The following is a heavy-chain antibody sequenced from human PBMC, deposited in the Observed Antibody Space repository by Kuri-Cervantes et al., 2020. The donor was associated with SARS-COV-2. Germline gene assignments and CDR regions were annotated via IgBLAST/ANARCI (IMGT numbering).Heavy chain of an antibody. CDR3: AREGAAPNDAFDI. V-gene: IGHV3-48*01. D-gene: IGHD3-16*01. CDR1: GFIFSSHS. Sequence: GGSLRLSCAASGFIFSSHSMNWVRQAPGKGLEWVSYISSSSSTIYYADSVKGRFTISRDNSKNTLYLQMNSLRAEDTAVYYCAREGAAPNDAFDIWGQGTMVTVSS. J-gene: IGHJ3*02. CDR2: ISSSSSTI.